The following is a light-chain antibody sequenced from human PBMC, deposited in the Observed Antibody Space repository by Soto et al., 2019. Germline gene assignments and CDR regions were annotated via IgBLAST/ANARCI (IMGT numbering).Light chain of an antibody. J-gene: IGKJ5*01. CDR2: AAS. V-gene: IGKV1-39*01. CDR3: QQSYSTPPST. Sequence: DIQMTQSPYSLSASVGDRVTITCRASQSISSYLNWYQQKPVKAPKLLIYAASSLQSGVPSRFSGSGSGTDFTLTISSLQPEDFATYYCQQSYSTPPSTFGQGTRLEIK. CDR1: QSISSY.